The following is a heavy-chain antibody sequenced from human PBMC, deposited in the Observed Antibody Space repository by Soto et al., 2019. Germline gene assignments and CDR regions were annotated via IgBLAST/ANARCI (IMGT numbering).Heavy chain of an antibody. CDR2: ISGSGSST. J-gene: IGHJ6*02. CDR1: GSTFDTYA. CDR3: AKRGPGSDYYYGMDV. D-gene: IGHD6-19*01. V-gene: IGHV3-23*01. Sequence: GGSLRLSCAASGSTFDTYAMSWVRQTPGKGLEWVSTISGSGSSTYYAESVKGRFTISRDNIRNMVHLQLSSLRAEDAAVYYCAKRGPGSDYYYGMDVWGQGTTVTVSS.